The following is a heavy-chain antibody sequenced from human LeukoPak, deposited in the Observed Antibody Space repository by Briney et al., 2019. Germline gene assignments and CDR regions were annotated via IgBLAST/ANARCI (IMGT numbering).Heavy chain of an antibody. CDR3: ARRRDFIDY. D-gene: IGHD3/OR15-3a*01. CDR2: SSSSGTTI. CDR1: GFTLSDYY. Sequence: GGSLKLSCAASGFTLSDYYMSWIRQAPGKGLEWVSYSSSSGTTIYYADSVKGRFAISRDNAKNSLYLQMNSLRAEDTAVYYCARRRDFIDYWGQGTLVTVSS. V-gene: IGHV3-11*01. J-gene: IGHJ4*02.